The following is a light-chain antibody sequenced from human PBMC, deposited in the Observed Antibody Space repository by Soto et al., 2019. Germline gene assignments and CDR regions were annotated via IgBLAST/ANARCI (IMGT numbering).Light chain of an antibody. V-gene: IGKV3-15*01. CDR3: QQYRSWPRT. Sequence: EIVMTQSPATLSVSPGERATLSCRASQSLSDTLAWYQQKPGQAPRLLIYGASTRATGIPATFTGSGSGTEFTLTISSLQSEDIAVYYCQQYRSWPRTFGQGTKVEIK. CDR1: QSLSDT. CDR2: GAS. J-gene: IGKJ1*01.